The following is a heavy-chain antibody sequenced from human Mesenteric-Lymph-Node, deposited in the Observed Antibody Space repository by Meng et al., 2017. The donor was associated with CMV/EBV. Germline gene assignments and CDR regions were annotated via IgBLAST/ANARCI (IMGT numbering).Heavy chain of an antibody. CDR2: INHSGST. Sequence: QVTFHQGGAGLLKPSETLSVTCAVYGGSFSGYYWNWIRQSPEKGLEWIGEINHSGSTTYNPSFTSRIIISVDTSTNQISLNMSSVTAADTAVYYCARGSSYDILTGYFDYWGQGALVTVSS. CDR1: GGSFSGYY. V-gene: IGHV4-34*01. J-gene: IGHJ4*02. CDR3: ARGSSYDILTGYFDY. D-gene: IGHD3-9*01.